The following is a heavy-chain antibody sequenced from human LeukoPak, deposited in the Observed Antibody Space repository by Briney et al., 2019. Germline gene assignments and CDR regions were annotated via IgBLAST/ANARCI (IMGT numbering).Heavy chain of an antibody. CDR3: AKRNRRTIAVDYFDY. CDR1: GFTFSSYW. CDR2: INSDGSST. D-gene: IGHD6-19*01. J-gene: IGHJ4*02. V-gene: IGHV3-74*01. Sequence: PGGSLRLSCAASGFTFSSYWMHWVRQAPGKGLVWVSRINSDGSSTSYADSVKGRFTISRDNAKNTLYLQMNSLRAEDTAVYYCAKRNRRTIAVDYFDYWGQGTLVTVSS.